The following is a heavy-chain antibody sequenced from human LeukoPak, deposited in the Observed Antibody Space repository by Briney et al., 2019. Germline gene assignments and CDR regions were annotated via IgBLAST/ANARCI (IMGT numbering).Heavy chain of an antibody. CDR1: GGSISSSSYY. Sequence: SETLSLTCTVSGGSISSSSYYWGWIRQPPGKGLEWIGSIYYSGSTYYNPSLKSRVTISVDTSKNQFSLKLSSVTAADTAVYYCARGPTVTTRSYYYMDVWGKGTTVTVSS. D-gene: IGHD4-17*01. CDR2: IYYSGST. J-gene: IGHJ6*03. CDR3: ARGPTVTTRSYYYMDV. V-gene: IGHV4-39*07.